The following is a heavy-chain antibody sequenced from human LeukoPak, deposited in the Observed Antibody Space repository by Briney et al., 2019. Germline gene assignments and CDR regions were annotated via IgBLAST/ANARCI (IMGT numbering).Heavy chain of an antibody. V-gene: IGHV3-23*01. CDR1: GFTFSSYA. J-gene: IGHJ4*02. CDR3: ARAYGTNGYFQLPIDY. Sequence: PGGSLRLSCAASGFTFSSYAMSWVRQAPGKGLEWISGITAGGDTTHHTDSVQGRFSISGDNSKNTLFLQMNSLRVEDTALYYCARAYGTNGYFQLPIDYWGQGILVSVSS. D-gene: IGHD2-8*01. CDR2: ITAGGDTT.